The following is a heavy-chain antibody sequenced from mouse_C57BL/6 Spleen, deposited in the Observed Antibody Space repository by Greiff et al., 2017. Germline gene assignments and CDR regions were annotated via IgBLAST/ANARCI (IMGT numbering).Heavy chain of an antibody. CDR1: GFTFTDYY. CDR2: IRNKANGYTT. Sequence: EVQGVESGGGLVQPGGSLSLSCAASGFTFTDYYMSWVRQPPGKALEWLGFIRNKANGYTTEYSASVKGRFTISRDNSQSILYLQMNALRAEDSATYYCARSSYYDGYAMDYWGQGTSVTVSS. D-gene: IGHD1-1*01. V-gene: IGHV7-3*01. CDR3: ARSSYYDGYAMDY. J-gene: IGHJ4*01.